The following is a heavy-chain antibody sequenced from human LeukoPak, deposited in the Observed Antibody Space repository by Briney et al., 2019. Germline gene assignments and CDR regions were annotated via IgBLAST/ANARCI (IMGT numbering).Heavy chain of an antibody. D-gene: IGHD3-22*01. J-gene: IGHJ4*02. CDR2: IYPGDSDT. CDR1: GYSFTTYW. V-gene: IGHV5-51*01. Sequence: GESLKISCKGSGYSFTTYWIGWVRQMPGRGLEWMGIIYPGDSDTRYSPSFQGQVTISADKSISTAYLQWSSLKASDTAMYYRARQFRDSSGYYSYYFDYWGQGTLVTVSS. CDR3: ARQFRDSSGYYSYYFDY.